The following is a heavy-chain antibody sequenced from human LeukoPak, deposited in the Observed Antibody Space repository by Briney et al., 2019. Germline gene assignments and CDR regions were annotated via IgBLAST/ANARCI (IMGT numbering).Heavy chain of an antibody. CDR3: ARFQWFGTYYFDY. CDR2: INHSGST. Sequence: SETLSLTCAVYGGSFSGYYWSWIRQPPGKGLEWIGEINHSGSTNYNPSLKSLVTISVDTSKNQFSLKLSSVTAADTAVYYCARFQWFGTYYFDYWGQGTLVTVSS. V-gene: IGHV4-34*01. CDR1: GGSFSGYY. D-gene: IGHD3-10*01. J-gene: IGHJ4*02.